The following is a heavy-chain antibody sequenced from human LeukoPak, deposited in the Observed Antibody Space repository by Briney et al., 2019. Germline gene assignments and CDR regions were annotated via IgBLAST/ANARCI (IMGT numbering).Heavy chain of an antibody. V-gene: IGHV5-10-1*01. CDR2: IDPSDSYT. J-gene: IGHJ5*02. Sequence: PGESLRISFKGSGXSFTSYCISWVRQMPGKGLEWMGRIDPSDSYTNYSPSFQGHVTISADKSIGTAYLQWSSLKASDTAMYYCARVVPAANEDWFDPWGQGTLVTVSS. D-gene: IGHD2-2*01. CDR3: ARVVPAANEDWFDP. CDR1: GXSFTSYC.